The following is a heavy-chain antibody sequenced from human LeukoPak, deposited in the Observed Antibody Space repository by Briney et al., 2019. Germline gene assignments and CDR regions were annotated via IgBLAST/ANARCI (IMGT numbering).Heavy chain of an antibody. CDR3: ARVLWFGGGYDY. CDR2: TYYSGST. CDR1: GGSISSYY. J-gene: IGHJ4*02. V-gene: IGHV4-59*01. D-gene: IGHD3-10*01. Sequence: PSETLSLTCTVSGGSISSYYWSWIRQPPGKGLEWIGYTYYSGSTNYNPSLKSRVTISVDTSKNQFSLKLSSVTAADTAVYYCARVLWFGGGYDYWGQGTLVTVSS.